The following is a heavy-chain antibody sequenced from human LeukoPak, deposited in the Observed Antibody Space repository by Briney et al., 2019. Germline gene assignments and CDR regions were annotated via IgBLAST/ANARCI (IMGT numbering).Heavy chain of an antibody. J-gene: IGHJ4*02. D-gene: IGHD6-13*01. V-gene: IGHV3-23*01. Sequence: GGSLRLSCAASGRTFSSYAMTWVRQAPGKGLEWVSTISSSGGTTHYADSVKGRFTISRDNSKNTLYLQMNSLRAEDTAVYYCANAPVYSSSWYGFYYWGQGTQVTVSS. CDR1: GRTFSSYA. CDR2: ISSSGGTT. CDR3: ANAPVYSSSWYGFYY.